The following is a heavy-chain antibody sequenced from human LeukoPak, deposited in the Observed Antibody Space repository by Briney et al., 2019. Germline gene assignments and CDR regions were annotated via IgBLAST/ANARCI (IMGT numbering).Heavy chain of an antibody. Sequence: GGSLRLSCAASGFSFSSYSVNWVRQAPGKGLEWVSYISSSSNTIYYADSVKGRFTISRDNAKKSLYLQMNSLRDEDTAVYYCAGEYSSSWFGGWFDPWGQGTLVTVSS. D-gene: IGHD2-2*01. CDR3: AGEYSSSWFGGWFDP. CDR1: GFSFSSYS. V-gene: IGHV3-48*02. CDR2: ISSSSNTI. J-gene: IGHJ5*02.